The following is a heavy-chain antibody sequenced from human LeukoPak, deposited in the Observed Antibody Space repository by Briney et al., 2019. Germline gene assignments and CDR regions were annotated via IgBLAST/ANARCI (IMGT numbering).Heavy chain of an antibody. CDR2: IKQDGSEK. D-gene: IGHD2-15*01. CDR1: GFTFSSYW. CDR3: AREVVVVVAATYYFDY. Sequence: SGGSLRLSCAASGFTFSSYWMGWVRQAPGKGLEWVANIKQDGSEKYYVDSVKGRFTISRDNAKNSLYLQMNSLRAEDTAVYYCAREVVVVVAATYYFDYWGQGTLVTVSS. V-gene: IGHV3-7*01. J-gene: IGHJ4*02.